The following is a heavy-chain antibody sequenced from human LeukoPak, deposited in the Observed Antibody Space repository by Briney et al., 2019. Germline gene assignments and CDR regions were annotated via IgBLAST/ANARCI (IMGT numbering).Heavy chain of an antibody. CDR2: IYWDDDK. Sequence: ESGPTLVKPTQTLTLTCTFSGFSLSTSGGGVGWIRQPPGKALEWLSLIYWDDDKRYSPSLKSRLTITKDTSKNQVVLTMTNMDPVDTATYYCAHRRPRLLWFGEEDYFDYWGQGTLVTVSS. D-gene: IGHD3-10*01. V-gene: IGHV2-5*02. J-gene: IGHJ4*02. CDR3: AHRRPRLLWFGEEDYFDY. CDR1: GFSLSTSGGG.